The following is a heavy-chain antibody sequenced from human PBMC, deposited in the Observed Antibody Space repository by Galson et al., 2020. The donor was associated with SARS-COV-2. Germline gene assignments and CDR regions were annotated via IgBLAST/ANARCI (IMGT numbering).Heavy chain of an antibody. Sequence: SGPTLVKPTQTLTLTCTFSGFSLSTSGMCVSWIRQPPGKALEWLARIDWDNDKYYSTSLKTRLTISKDTSKNQVVLTMTNMDPVDTATYYCARALIAAAGTPFDYWGQGTLVTVSS. J-gene: IGHJ4*02. CDR2: IDWDNDK. CDR1: GFSLSTSGMC. D-gene: IGHD6-13*01. CDR3: ARALIAAAGTPFDY. V-gene: IGHV2-70*11.